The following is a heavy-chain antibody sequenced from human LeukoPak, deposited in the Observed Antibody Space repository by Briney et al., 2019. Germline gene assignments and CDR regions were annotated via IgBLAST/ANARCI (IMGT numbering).Heavy chain of an antibody. J-gene: IGHJ4*02. D-gene: IGHD2-21*01. CDR2: IRSKIDGGAT. CDR1: GFNVNNAW. V-gene: IGHV3-15*07. CDR3: YTSITDY. Sequence: GRSLRLSCAASGFNVNNAWMSWVRQAPGKGLEWVGRIRSKIDGGATDYAAPVKGRFTISRDDSKNTLYLQINSLKIEDTAMYYCYTSITDYWGQGTLVTVSS.